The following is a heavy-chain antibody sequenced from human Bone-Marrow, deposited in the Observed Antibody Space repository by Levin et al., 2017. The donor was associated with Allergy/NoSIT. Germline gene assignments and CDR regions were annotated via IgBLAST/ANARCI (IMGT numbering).Heavy chain of an antibody. CDR1: GGSFSSSSYS. J-gene: IGHJ4*02. D-gene: IGHD3-22*01. V-gene: IGHV4-39*01. Sequence: SQTLSLTCSVSGGSFSSSSYSWGWIRQPPEKGLEWIGNIYYSGSTFYNPSLKSRLTISVDTSKNQFSLRLSSVTAADTAVYYCARHRAHYFDSSDFYYRNSGGYYFDYWGQGTLVTVSS. CDR3: ARHRAHYFDSSDFYYRNSGGYYFDY. CDR2: IYYSGST.